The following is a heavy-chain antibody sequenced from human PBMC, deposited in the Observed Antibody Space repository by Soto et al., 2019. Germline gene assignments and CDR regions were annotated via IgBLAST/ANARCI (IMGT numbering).Heavy chain of an antibody. CDR2: INHSGST. Sequence: SETLSLTCTVSGGSISSNYWTWIRQPPGKGLEWIGEINHSGSTNYNPSRKSRVTISVDTSKNQFSLKLSSVTAADTAVYYCARGFPYGELSYFDYWGQGTLVTVSS. CDR1: GGSISSNY. V-gene: IGHV4-34*01. J-gene: IGHJ4*02. D-gene: IGHD3-10*01. CDR3: ARGFPYGELSYFDY.